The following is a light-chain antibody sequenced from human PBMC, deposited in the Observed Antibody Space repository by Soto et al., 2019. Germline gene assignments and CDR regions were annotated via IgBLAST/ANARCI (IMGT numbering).Light chain of an antibody. V-gene: IGKV1-39*01. Sequence: DIQMTQSPSSLSASVGDRVTITCRASQSISSYLNWYQQKPGKAPKLLIYAASSLQSGVPSRFSGSGSGTDFTLTISSLQPEDFALYYCQQSPRTFGQGTKVDIK. CDR2: AAS. CDR1: QSISSY. CDR3: QQSPRT. J-gene: IGKJ1*01.